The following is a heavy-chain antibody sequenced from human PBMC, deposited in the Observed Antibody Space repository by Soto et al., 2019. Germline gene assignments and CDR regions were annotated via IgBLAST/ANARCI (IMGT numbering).Heavy chain of an antibody. V-gene: IGHV2-5*02. J-gene: IGHJ6*02. CDR3: PHSRCGGARRHAYPSHYHYGMDV. CDR2: IYWDDDK. CDR1: GFSLSTSGVG. Sequence: QITLKESGPTLVRPTQTLTLTCTFSGFSLSTSGVGVGWIRQPPGKALEWLALIYWDDDKRYSPSLKSRLTISQDTPKNQVVLTMTNLDPVDTATHYCPHSRCGGARRHAYPSHYHYGMDVWGPGTTLTVPS. D-gene: IGHD2-21*01.